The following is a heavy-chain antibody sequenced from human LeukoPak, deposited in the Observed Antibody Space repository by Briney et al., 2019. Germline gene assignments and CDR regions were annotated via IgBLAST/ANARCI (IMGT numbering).Heavy chain of an antibody. V-gene: IGHV3-30-3*01. Sequence: GGSLRLSCAASGFTFSSYAMHWVRQAPGKGLEWVAVISYDGSNKYYADSVKGRFTISRDNSKNTLYLQMNSLRAEDTAVYYCARDFYNLWSYFDYWGQGTLVTVSS. D-gene: IGHD5-24*01. CDR1: GFTFSSYA. CDR3: ARDFYNLWSYFDY. CDR2: ISYDGSNK. J-gene: IGHJ4*02.